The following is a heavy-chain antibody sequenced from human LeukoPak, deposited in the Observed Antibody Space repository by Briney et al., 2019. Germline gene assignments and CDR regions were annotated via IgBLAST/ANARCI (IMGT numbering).Heavy chain of an antibody. J-gene: IGHJ4*02. CDR1: GFTFSSYA. V-gene: IGHV3-23*01. CDR2: ISGSGGST. CDR3: AKDRSRGSSSVFDY. D-gene: IGHD6-6*01. Sequence: PGGSLRLSCAASGFTFSSYAMNRVRQAPEKGLEWVSAISGSGGSTYCADSVKGRFTISRDNSKNTLYLQMNSLRAEDTAVYYCAKDRSRGSSSVFDYWGQGTLVTVSS.